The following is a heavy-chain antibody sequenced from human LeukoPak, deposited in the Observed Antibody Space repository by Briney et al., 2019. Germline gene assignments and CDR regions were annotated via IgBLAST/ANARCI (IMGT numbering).Heavy chain of an antibody. J-gene: IGHJ4*02. Sequence: GESLKISCKGSGYSFTNYWIGWVRQMPGKGLEWMGIIYPGDSETRYSPSFQGQVTISADKSISTAYLQWSSLKASDTAMYYCARQWVSSSWSPPCYWGQGTLVTVSS. CDR1: GYSFTNYW. CDR2: IYPGDSET. V-gene: IGHV5-51*01. D-gene: IGHD6-13*01. CDR3: ARQWVSSSWSPPCY.